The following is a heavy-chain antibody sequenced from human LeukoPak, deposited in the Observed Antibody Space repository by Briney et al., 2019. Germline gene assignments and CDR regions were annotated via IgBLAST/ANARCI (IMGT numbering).Heavy chain of an antibody. CDR3: ARENTAVPGGDC. V-gene: IGHV3-7*01. CDR2: IKQDGSEK. J-gene: IGHJ4*02. Sequence: GGSLRLSCAASGFTISPYWMSWVRQAPGKGLEWVANIKQDGSEKYYVDSVKGRFAISRDNAKNSVYLQMNGLRAEDTAVYYCARENTAVPGGDCWGQGTLVTVSS. CDR1: GFTISPYW. D-gene: IGHD5-18*01.